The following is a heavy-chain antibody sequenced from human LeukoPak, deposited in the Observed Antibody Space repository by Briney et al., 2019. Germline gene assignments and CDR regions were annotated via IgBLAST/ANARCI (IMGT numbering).Heavy chain of an antibody. J-gene: IGHJ3*02. CDR1: GGSIGSYY. CDR2: ISYSGST. D-gene: IGHD3-9*01. Sequence: ASETLSLTCTVSGGSIGSYYWSWIRQPPGKGLEWIGYISYSGSTNYNPSLKRRVTISIDTSKNQFSLKLRSVTAADTAIYYCARQGYDILTGYIDAFDIWGQGTMVTVSS. V-gene: IGHV4-59*08. CDR3: ARQGYDILTGYIDAFDI.